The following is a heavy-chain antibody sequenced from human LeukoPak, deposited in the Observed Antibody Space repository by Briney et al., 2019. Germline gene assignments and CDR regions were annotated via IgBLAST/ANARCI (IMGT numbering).Heavy chain of an antibody. J-gene: IGHJ4*02. CDR2: IYHSGST. D-gene: IGHD3-3*01. V-gene: IGHV4-38-2*01. CDR1: GYSISSGYY. CDR3: ARHEGYDFWSGTFDY. Sequence: SETLSLTCAVSGYSISSGYYWGWIRQPPGKGLEWIGSIYHSGSTNYNPSLKSRVTISVDTSKNQFSLKLSSVTAADTAVYYCARHEGYDFWSGTFDYWGQGTLVTVSS.